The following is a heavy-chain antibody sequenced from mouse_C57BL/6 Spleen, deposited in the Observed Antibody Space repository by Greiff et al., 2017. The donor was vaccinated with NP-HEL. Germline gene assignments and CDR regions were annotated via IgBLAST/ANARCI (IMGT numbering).Heavy chain of an antibody. CDR2: ISDGGSYT. J-gene: IGHJ3*01. CDR1: GFTFSSYA. Sequence: DVQLVESGGGLVKPGGSLKLSCAASGFTFSSYAMSWVRQTPEKRLEWVATISDGGSYTYYPDNVKGRFTISRDNAKNNLYLQMSHLKSEDTAMYYCAREEYYGSRAWFAYWGQGTLVTVSA. V-gene: IGHV5-4*01. D-gene: IGHD1-1*01. CDR3: AREEYYGSRAWFAY.